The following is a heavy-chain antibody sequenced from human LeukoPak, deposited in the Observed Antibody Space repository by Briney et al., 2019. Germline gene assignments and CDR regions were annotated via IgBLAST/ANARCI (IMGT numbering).Heavy chain of an antibody. V-gene: IGHV4-38-2*02. J-gene: IGHJ6*03. CDR2: IYHSGST. Sequence: PSETLSLTCTVSGYSISSGYYWGWIRQPPGKGLEWIGSIYHSGSTYYNPSLKSRVTISVDTSKNQFSLKLSSVTAADTAVYYCARASGYYYDRGYMDVWGKGTTVTVSS. CDR1: GYSISSGYY. CDR3: ARASGYYYDRGYMDV. D-gene: IGHD3-22*01.